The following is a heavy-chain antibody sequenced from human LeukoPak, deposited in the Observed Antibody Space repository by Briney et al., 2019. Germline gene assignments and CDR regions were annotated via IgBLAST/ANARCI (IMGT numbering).Heavy chain of an antibody. CDR1: GDSISSSTYF. CDR3: TRDGWRQQPDY. D-gene: IGHD6-13*01. J-gene: IGHJ4*02. CDR2: IYNSGST. Sequence: PSETLSLTCTVSGDSISSSTYFWGWIRQPPGKGLEWIGSIYNSGSTYYNPSLKSRVIISVDTSKNQFSLKMTSVTAADTAVYYCTRDGWRQQPDYWGQGTLVTVCS. V-gene: IGHV4-39*07.